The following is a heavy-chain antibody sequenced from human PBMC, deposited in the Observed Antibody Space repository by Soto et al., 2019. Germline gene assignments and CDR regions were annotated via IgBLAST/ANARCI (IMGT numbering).Heavy chain of an antibody. V-gene: IGHV5-51*01. CDR1: GYSFTSYW. J-gene: IGHJ6*04. CDR3: ARLHDCILILRSYSEMDA. CDR2: IYPGDSDT. Sequence: PGESLKISCKGSGYSFTSYWIGWVRQMPGKGLEWMGIIYPGDSDTRYSPSFQGQVTISADKSISTAYLQWSSLKASDTAMYYCARLHDCILILRSYSEMDAFAKDNTLTISS. D-gene: IGHD3-10*02.